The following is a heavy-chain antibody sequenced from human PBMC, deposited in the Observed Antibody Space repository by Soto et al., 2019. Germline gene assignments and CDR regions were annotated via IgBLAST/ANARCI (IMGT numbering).Heavy chain of an antibody. V-gene: IGHV1-69*08. CDR1: GGTFSSYT. CDR3: ARDRGSSSTCFDY. D-gene: IGHD6-13*01. J-gene: IGHJ4*02. Sequence: QVQLVQSGAAVKKPGSSVKVSCKASGGTFSSYTISWVRQAPGQGLEWMGRIIPILGIANYAQKFQGRVTITADKSTSTAYMELSSLRSEDTAVYYCARDRGSSSTCFDYWGQGTLVTVSS. CDR2: IIPILGIA.